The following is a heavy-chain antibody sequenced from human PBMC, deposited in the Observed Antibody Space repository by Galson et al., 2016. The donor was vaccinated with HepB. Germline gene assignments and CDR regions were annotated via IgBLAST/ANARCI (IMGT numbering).Heavy chain of an antibody. J-gene: IGHJ2*01. CDR3: VRHVDV. CDR2: INEDGSQR. Sequence: SLRLSCAASGFTFSGYWMSWVRLAPGKGLEWVAAINEDGSQRDHVDSVKGRFFISRDNAEKSVSLQMNSLREEDTALCYCVRHVDVWGRGTLVTVSS. D-gene: IGHD3-10*02. CDR1: GFTFSGYW. V-gene: IGHV3-7*01.